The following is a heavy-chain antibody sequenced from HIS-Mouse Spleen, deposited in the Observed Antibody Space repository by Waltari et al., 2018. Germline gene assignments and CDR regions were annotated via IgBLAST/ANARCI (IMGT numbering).Heavy chain of an antibody. D-gene: IGHD6-13*01. V-gene: IGHV4-39*07. CDR2: FYYSGST. J-gene: IGHJ2*01. Sequence: QLQLQESGPGLVKPSETLSLTCTVSGGSISSSSYYWGWIRQPPGKGLGWIGSFYYSGSTYYTPSLKSRVTISVDTSKNQFSLKLSSVTAADTAVYYCAREIPYSSSWYDWYFDLWGRGTLVTVSS. CDR1: GGSISSSSYY. CDR3: AREIPYSSSWYDWYFDL.